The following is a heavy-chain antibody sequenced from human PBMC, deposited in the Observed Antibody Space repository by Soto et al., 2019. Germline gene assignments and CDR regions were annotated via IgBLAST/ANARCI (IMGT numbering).Heavy chain of an antibody. J-gene: IGHJ4*02. D-gene: IGHD6-13*01. CDR2: VSGYNGNT. CDR1: GYTFTSYG. CDR3: ARGLYSSSLHGEIY. V-gene: IGHV1-18*01. Sequence: VQLVQSGPEVKKPGASVKVSCKASGYTFTSYGITWVRQAPGQGLEWMGWVSGYNGNTEYAQNFQGKVTIIADKSTSTAYLELRSLRSDDTALYYCARGLYSSSLHGEIYWGQGTLVTVSS.